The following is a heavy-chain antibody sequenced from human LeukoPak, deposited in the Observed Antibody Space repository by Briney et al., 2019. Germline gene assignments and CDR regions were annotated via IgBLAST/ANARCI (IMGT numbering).Heavy chain of an antibody. CDR3: ARQYGPCDF. V-gene: IGHV1-2*02. CDR1: GCTFTGYY. Sequence: ASVKVSCKASGCTFTGYYIHWVRQAPGQGLEWMGWINPNGGGTNYAQKFQGRVAMTRDTSISTAYMELSRLRSDDTAIYYCARQYGPCDFWGQGTLVTVSS. CDR2: INPNGGGT. D-gene: IGHD3-10*01. J-gene: IGHJ4*02.